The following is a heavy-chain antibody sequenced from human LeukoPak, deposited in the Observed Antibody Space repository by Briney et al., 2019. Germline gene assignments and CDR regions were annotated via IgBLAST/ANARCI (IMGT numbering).Heavy chain of an antibody. CDR3: ARDGPYSGYYFDY. D-gene: IGHD6-19*01. CDR2: ISSSSSYI. CDR1: GFTFSNAW. V-gene: IGHV3-21*01. Sequence: GGSLRLSCAASGFTFSNAWMSWVRQAPGKGLEWVSSISSSSSYIYYADSVKGRFTISRDNAKNSLYLQMNSLRAEDTAVYYCARDGPYSGYYFDYWGQGTLVTVSS. J-gene: IGHJ4*02.